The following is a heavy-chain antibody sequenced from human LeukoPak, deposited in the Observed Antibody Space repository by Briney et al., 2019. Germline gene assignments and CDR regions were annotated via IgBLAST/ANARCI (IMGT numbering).Heavy chain of an antibody. J-gene: IGHJ5*02. CDR2: INPNSGGT. Sequence: GASVKVSCKASGYTFTGYYMHWVRQAPGQGLEWMGRINPNSGGTNYAQKFQGRVTMTRDTSISTAYMELSRLRSDDTAVYYCARARITIFGVVRWFDPWGQGTLVTVSS. D-gene: IGHD3-3*01. CDR1: GYTFTGYY. CDR3: ARARITIFGVVRWFDP. V-gene: IGHV1-2*06.